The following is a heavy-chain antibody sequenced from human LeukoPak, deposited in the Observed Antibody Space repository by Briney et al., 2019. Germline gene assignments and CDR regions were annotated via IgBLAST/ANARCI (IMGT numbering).Heavy chain of an antibody. CDR2: IYHSGRP. V-gene: IGHV4-39*07. D-gene: IGHD3-22*01. CDR1: GVSISSSNSY. CDR3: ARDSELGPDYSDTSGFDY. Sequence: SETLSLTCTVSGVSISSSNSYWGWIRQPPGKGLEWIGSIYHSGRPYYNPSLKSRVTTSVDTSKNQFSLRLTSVTAADTAVYFCARDSELGPDYSDTSGFDYWGQGNLVTVSS. J-gene: IGHJ4*02.